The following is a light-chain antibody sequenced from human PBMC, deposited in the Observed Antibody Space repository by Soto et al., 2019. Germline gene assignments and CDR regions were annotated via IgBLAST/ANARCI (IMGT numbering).Light chain of an antibody. V-gene: IGLV2-8*01. CDR2: DVS. CDR1: SSDVGGYNY. CDR3: SSYAGSNNLV. J-gene: IGLJ1*01. Sequence: QSALTQPPSASGSLGQSVTISCTGTSSDVGGYNYVSWYQQHPGKAPKLLIYDVSHRPSGVPDRFSGSKSGNTASLTVSGLQAEDEADYYCSSYAGSNNLVFGTGTKHTVL.